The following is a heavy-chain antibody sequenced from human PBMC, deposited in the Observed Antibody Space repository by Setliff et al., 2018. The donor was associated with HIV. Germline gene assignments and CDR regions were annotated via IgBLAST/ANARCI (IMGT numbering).Heavy chain of an antibody. Sequence: SETLSLTCTVSGGSISSSSYYWGWIRQPPGKGLEWIGTIHYSGSTYYNPSLKSRVTISVDTSKNQFSLNLGSVTAADTAVYYCARVSRSGWFFDWWGQGSLVTVSS. V-gene: IGHV4-39*01. D-gene: IGHD6-19*01. J-gene: IGHJ4*02. CDR1: GGSISSSSYY. CDR2: IHYSGST. CDR3: ARVSRSGWFFDW.